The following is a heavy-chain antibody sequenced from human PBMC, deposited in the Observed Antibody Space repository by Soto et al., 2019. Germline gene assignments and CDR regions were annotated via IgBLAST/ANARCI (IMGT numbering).Heavy chain of an antibody. CDR3: AKPSMPDDAFDI. CDR2: ISGSGGSA. V-gene: IGHV3-23*01. D-gene: IGHD2-2*01. Sequence: GGSLRLSCAASGFTFSSYAMSWVRQAPGKGLEWVSAISGSGGSAYYADSVKGRFTISRDNSKNTLYLQMNSLRAEDTAVYYCAKPSMPDDAFDIWGQGTMVTVSS. J-gene: IGHJ3*02. CDR1: GFTFSSYA.